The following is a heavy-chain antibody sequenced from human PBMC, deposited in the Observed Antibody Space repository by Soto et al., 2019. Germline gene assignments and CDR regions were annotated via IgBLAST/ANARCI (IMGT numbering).Heavy chain of an antibody. J-gene: IGHJ4*02. CDR1: GYTFTSYG. D-gene: IGHD2-8*01. V-gene: IGHV1-18*04. Sequence: VASVKVSCKASGYTFTSYGISWVRQAPGQGLEWMGWISAYNGNTNYAQKLQGRVTMTTDTSTSTAYMELRSLRSDDTAVYYCARRYCTNGVCYHFDYWGQGTLVTVSS. CDR2: ISAYNGNT. CDR3: ARRYCTNGVCYHFDY.